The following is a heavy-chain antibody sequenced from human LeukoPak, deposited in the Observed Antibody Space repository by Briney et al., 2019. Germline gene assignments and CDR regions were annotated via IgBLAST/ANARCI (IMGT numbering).Heavy chain of an antibody. CDR3: ARDPRTPYYDILTGYLREVIHRPSLPDYGMDV. J-gene: IGHJ6*02. V-gene: IGHV4-39*07. D-gene: IGHD3-9*01. CDR2: IYYSGST. CDR1: GGSISSGGYY. Sequence: SETLSLTCTVSGGSISSGGYYWSWIRQPPGKGLEWIGSIYYSGSTYYNPSLKSRVTISVDTSKNQFSLKLSSVTAADTAVYYCARDPRTPYYDILTGYLREVIHRPSLPDYGMDVWGQGTTVTVSS.